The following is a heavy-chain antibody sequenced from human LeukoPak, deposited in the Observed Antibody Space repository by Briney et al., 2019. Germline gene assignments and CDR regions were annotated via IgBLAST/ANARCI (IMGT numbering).Heavy chain of an antibody. CDR3: ARTPSYYDILTGYSSTYYFDY. CDR1: GYSTSSGDY. J-gene: IGHJ4*02. V-gene: IGHV4-4*07. Sequence: PSETLSLTCTVSGYSTSSGDYWSWIRQPAGKGLEWIGRIYTSGSTNYNPSLKSRVTMSVDTSKNQFSLKLSSVTAADTAVYYCARTPSYYDILTGYSSTYYFDYWGQGTLVTVSS. D-gene: IGHD3-9*01. CDR2: IYTSGST.